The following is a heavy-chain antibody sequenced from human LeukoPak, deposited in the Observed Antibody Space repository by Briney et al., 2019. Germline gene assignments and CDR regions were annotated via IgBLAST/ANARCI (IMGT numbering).Heavy chain of an antibody. V-gene: IGHV3-23*01. CDR3: AKDHRWKETPDTAMVTYVDY. D-gene: IGHD5-18*01. CDR1: GFTFSSYA. J-gene: IGHJ4*02. Sequence: GGSLRLSCAASGFTFSSYAMSWVRQAPGKGLEWVSAISGSGGSTYYADSVKGRFTISRDNSKNTLYLQMNSLRAEDTAVYYCAKDHRWKETPDTAMVTYVDYWGQGTLVTVSS. CDR2: ISGSGGST.